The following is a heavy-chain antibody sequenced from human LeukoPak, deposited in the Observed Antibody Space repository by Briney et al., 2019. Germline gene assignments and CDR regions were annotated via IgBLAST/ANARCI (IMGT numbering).Heavy chain of an antibody. V-gene: IGHV1-69*06. CDR2: SIPIFGTA. CDR1: GGTFSSYA. J-gene: IGHJ4*02. CDR3: ARETLPYGDYVYSTNYFDY. D-gene: IGHD4-17*01. Sequence: GSSVTVSCKASGGTFSSYAISWVRQAPGQGREGMGGSIPIFGTANYAQKFQGRVTITADKSTSTAYMELSSLRSEDTAVYYCARETLPYGDYVYSTNYFDYWGQGTLVTVSS.